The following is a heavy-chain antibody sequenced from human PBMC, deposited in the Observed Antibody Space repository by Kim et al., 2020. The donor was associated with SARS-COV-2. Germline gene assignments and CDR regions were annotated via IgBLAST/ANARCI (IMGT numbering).Heavy chain of an antibody. V-gene: IGHV1-69*01. Sequence: TANYAQKFKGRVTITADESTSTAYMELSSLRSEDTAVYYCARGRGYYFDYWGQGTLVTVSS. J-gene: IGHJ4*02. CDR3: ARGRGYYFDY. CDR2: TA. D-gene: IGHD3-16*01.